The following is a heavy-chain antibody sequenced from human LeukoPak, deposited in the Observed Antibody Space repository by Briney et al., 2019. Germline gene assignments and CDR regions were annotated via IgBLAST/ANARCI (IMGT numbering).Heavy chain of an antibody. V-gene: IGHV3-48*04. CDR1: GLTFSSYS. D-gene: IGHD1-26*01. J-gene: IGHJ4*02. Sequence: GSLRLSCAASGLTFSSYSMNWVRQAPGKGLEWVSYISSGGSTTYYAGSVKGRFTVSRDNAKNSLYLQMNSLRAEDTAVYYCARDHMGYDYWGQGTLVNVSS. CDR3: ARDHMGYDY. CDR2: ISSGGSTT.